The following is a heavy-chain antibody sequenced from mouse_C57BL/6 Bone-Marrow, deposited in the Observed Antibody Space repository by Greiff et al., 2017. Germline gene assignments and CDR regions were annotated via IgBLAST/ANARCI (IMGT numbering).Heavy chain of an antibody. CDR3: ARGTTVARHYYAMDY. J-gene: IGHJ4*01. CDR1: GFTFSDYG. CDR2: LSSGSSTI. D-gene: IGHD1-1*01. Sequence: DVQLVESGGGLVKPGGSLKLSCAASGFTFSDYGMHWVRQAPEKGLEWVAYLSSGSSTIYYADTVKGRFTISRDNAKNTLFLQMTSLRSEDTAMYYCARGTTVARHYYAMDYWGQGTSVTVSS. V-gene: IGHV5-17*01.